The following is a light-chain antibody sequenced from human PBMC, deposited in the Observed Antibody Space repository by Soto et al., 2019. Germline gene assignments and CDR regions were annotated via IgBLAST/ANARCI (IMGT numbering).Light chain of an antibody. CDR3: QQYGDLPIT. Sequence: ENVLTQSPGTLSLSPGEGATLSCRARQSVSNNYLAWYQQKPGQAPRLLIYDASTRAAGIPDRFSGSGSRTDFTLTISRLEPEDFAVYHCQQYGDLPITFGQGTKLEIK. J-gene: IGKJ2*01. CDR1: QSVSNNY. CDR2: DAS. V-gene: IGKV3-20*01.